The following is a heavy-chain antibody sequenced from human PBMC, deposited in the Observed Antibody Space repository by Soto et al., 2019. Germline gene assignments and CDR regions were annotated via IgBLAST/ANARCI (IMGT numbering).Heavy chain of an antibody. CDR3: ARAFYYYDNSGLAY. CDR1: GYTFTSYG. J-gene: IGHJ4*02. CDR2: INIYSGDA. D-gene: IGHD3-22*01. V-gene: IGHV1-18*01. Sequence: QVRLEQSGPEVKKTGASVKVSCKASGYTFTSYGISWVRQAPGQGLEWMGWINIYSGDANYAQSFQDRVTMTRDTSTNTGYMEMRTLRSDDTAVYYFARAFYYYDNSGLAYWGQGTLVTVSS.